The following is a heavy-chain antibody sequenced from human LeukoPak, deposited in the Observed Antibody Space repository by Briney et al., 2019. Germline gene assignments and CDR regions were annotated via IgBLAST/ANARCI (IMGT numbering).Heavy chain of an antibody. CDR3: ARGLASSSWFNWFDP. V-gene: IGHV1-69*13. CDR2: IIPIFGTA. CDR1: GGTFSSYA. D-gene: IGHD6-13*01. Sequence: SVKVSCKASGGTFSSYAISWVRQAPGQGLEWMGGIIPIFGTANYAQKFQGRVTITADESTSTAYMELSSLRSEDTAVYYCARGLASSSWFNWFDPWGQGTLVTVSS. J-gene: IGHJ5*02.